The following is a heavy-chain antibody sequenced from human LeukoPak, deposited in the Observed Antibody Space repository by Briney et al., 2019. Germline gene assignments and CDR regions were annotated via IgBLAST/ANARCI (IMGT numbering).Heavy chain of an antibody. CDR3: ARVREYQLQYDY. CDR1: GGTFSSYA. V-gene: IGHV1-69*04. CDR2: IIPILGIA. Sequence: SVKVSCKASGGTFSSYAISWVRQAPGQGLEWMGRIIPILGIANYAQKFQGRVTITAGKSTSTAYMELSSLRSEDTAVYYCARVREYQLQYDYWGQGTLVTVSS. J-gene: IGHJ4*02. D-gene: IGHD2-2*01.